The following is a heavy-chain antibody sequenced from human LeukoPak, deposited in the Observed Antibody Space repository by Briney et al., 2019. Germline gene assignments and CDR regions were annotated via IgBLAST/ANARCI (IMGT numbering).Heavy chain of an antibody. D-gene: IGHD3-22*01. CDR1: GFTFSTYW. CDR2: INQDGSQK. J-gene: IGHJ4*02. V-gene: IGHV3-7*01. Sequence: GGSLRLSCTASGFTFSTYWMTWVRQAPGKGLEWVANINQDGSQKYHVDSVKGRFTISRDNAKNSLHLQMNSLRAEDTAVYYCTRVFSSGYSDYWGQGTLVTVSS. CDR3: TRVFSSGYSDY.